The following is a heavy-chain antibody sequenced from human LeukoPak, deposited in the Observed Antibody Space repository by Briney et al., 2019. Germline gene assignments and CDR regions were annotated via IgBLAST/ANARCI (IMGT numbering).Heavy chain of an antibody. D-gene: IGHD2-2*01. V-gene: IGHV1-8*03. CDR2: MNPNSGNT. Sequence: ASVKVSCKASGYTFTSYGISWVRQAPGQGLEWMGWMNPNSGNTGYAQKFQGRVTITRNTSIGTAYMELSSLRSEDTAVYYCARSRRCSSTSCYFDYWGQGTLVTVSS. J-gene: IGHJ4*02. CDR1: GYTFTSYG. CDR3: ARSRRCSSTSCYFDY.